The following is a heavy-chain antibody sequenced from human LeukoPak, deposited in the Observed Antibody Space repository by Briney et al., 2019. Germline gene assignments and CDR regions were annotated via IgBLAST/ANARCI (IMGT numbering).Heavy chain of an antibody. Sequence: SETLSLTCTVSGGSIASSSYYWGWVRQPPGKGLEWIASIYYSGNTYYNPSLKSRVTISVDTSKNQFSLKLSSVTAADTAIYSCARQQNRGYGLPFEYWGPGTLVTASS. V-gene: IGHV4-39*01. CDR2: IYYSGNT. CDR1: GGSIASSSYY. J-gene: IGHJ4*02. CDR3: ARQQNRGYGLPFEY. D-gene: IGHD5-12*01.